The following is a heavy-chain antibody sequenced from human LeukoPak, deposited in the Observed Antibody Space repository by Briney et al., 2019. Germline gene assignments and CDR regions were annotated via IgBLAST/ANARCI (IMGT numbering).Heavy chain of an antibody. CDR3: ARMLGGYYYDSSGYYYDY. Sequence: GGSLRLSCAASGFTVSSNYMSWVRQAPGKGLEWVSVIYSGGSTYYADSVKGRFTISRDNSKNTLYLQMNSLRAEDTAVYYCARMLGGYYYDSSGYYYDYWGQGTLVTVSS. V-gene: IGHV3-53*01. CDR1: GFTVSSNY. J-gene: IGHJ4*02. D-gene: IGHD3-22*01. CDR2: IYSGGST.